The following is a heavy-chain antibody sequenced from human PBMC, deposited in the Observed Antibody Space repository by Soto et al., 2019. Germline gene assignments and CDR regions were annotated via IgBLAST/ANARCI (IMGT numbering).Heavy chain of an antibody. Sequence: EVQLLESGGDLIQPGGSLRLSCAATGFTFNIYAMTWVRQAPGKGLEWVSAISRYGDFTYYADSVEGRFTISRDNSKNTRYLQMNNLGAEDRAVYYCAKDRYLDHDSRGYLFDNWGQGTLVTVSS. CDR2: ISRYGDFT. D-gene: IGHD3-22*01. CDR1: GFTFNIYA. J-gene: IGHJ4*02. V-gene: IGHV3-23*01. CDR3: AKDRYLDHDSRGYLFDN.